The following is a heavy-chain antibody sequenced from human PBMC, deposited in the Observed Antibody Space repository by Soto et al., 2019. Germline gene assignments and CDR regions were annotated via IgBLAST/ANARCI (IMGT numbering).Heavy chain of an antibody. CDR3: VRVWRLVGRYGMDV. V-gene: IGHV3-21*02. Sequence: EVQLVESGGGLVKPGGSLRLSCVGPGFIFSSYYMNWVRQAPGQGLEWVSSMSGGSAYIYYADSVKGRFTISRDNAKNSLYLEMNSLRVEDTAVYYCVRVWRLVGRYGMDVWGQGTTVTVSS. D-gene: IGHD6-25*01. CDR2: MSGGSAYI. CDR1: GFIFSSYY. J-gene: IGHJ6*02.